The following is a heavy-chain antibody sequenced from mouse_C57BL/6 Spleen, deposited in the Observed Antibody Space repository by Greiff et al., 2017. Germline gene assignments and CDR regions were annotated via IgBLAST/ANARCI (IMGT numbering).Heavy chain of an antibody. Sequence: VQLKESGPELVKPGASVKISCKASGYAFSSSWMNWVKQRPGKGLEWIGRIYPGDGDTNYNGKFKGKATLTADKSSSTAYMQLSSLTSEDSAVYFCARWDGNYPLFDYWGQGTTLTVSS. CDR1: GYAFSSSW. D-gene: IGHD2-1*01. CDR2: IYPGDGDT. CDR3: ARWDGNYPLFDY. V-gene: IGHV1-82*01. J-gene: IGHJ2*01.